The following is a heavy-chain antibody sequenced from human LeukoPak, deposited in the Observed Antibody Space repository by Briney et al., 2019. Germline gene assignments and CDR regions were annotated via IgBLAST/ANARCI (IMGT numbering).Heavy chain of an antibody. CDR3: ARELYSSGWYSDYHGMDV. V-gene: IGHV1-3*01. D-gene: IGHD6-19*01. J-gene: IGHJ6*02. Sequence: ASVKVSCKASGYNFASYAMHWVRQAPGQRPEWMGWINAGNGNTRYSQKFQGRVTVTRDTSASTAYMELSSLRSEDTAVYYCARELYSSGWYSDYHGMDVWGQGTTVTVSS. CDR1: GYNFASYA. CDR2: INAGNGNT.